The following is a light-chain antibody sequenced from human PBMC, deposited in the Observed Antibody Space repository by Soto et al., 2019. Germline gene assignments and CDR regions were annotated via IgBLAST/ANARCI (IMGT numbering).Light chain of an antibody. CDR2: KAS. V-gene: IGKV1-5*03. J-gene: IGKJ1*01. CDR1: QTISSW. CDR3: QHYNSYSPWT. Sequence: DIQMTQSPSTLSGSVGDRVTINCRASQTISSWLAWYQQKPGKAPKLLIYKASTLKSGVPSRFSGSGSGTEFTLTISSLQPDDFATYYCQHYNSYSPWTFGQGTKVDIK.